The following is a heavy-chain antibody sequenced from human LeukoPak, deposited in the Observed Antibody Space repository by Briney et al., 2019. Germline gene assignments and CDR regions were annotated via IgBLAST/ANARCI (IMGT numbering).Heavy chain of an antibody. Sequence: GGSLNLSGAAPGLTFSSYELNWFGQAPGKGLGWISYISSSSTIIKYADSVRGRFTISRDDARESLYLQMSSLRADDTAIYYCGASRQYVGAFDIWGQGTLVTVSS. CDR1: GLTFSSYE. J-gene: IGHJ3*02. CDR3: GASRQYVGAFDI. CDR2: ISSSSTII. D-gene: IGHD3-16*01. V-gene: IGHV3-48*03.